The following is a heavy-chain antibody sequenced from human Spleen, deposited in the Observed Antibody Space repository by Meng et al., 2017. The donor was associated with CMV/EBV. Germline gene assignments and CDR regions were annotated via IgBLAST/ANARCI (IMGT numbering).Heavy chain of an antibody. V-gene: IGHV3-7*01. D-gene: IGHD2-15*01. J-gene: IGHJ5*02. CDR3: AREGRDLDL. CDR1: GFIFSNYW. Sequence: GGSLRLSCAASGFIFSNYWMSWVRQAPGKGLEWLANIKQDDSERYYVDSVKGRFTISRDNAKKFLYLQMNFLGAEDTAVYFCAREGRDLDLWGLGTLGTVSS. CDR2: IKQDDSER.